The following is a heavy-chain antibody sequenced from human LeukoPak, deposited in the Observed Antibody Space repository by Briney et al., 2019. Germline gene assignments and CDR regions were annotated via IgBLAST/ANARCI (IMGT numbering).Heavy chain of an antibody. CDR3: ARRPTQYDCFDP. D-gene: IGHD2-2*01. CDR1: GDSVSSNSVT. CDR2: TYYRSTWYN. V-gene: IGHV6-1*01. Sequence: SQTLSLTCAISGDSVSSNSVTWNWIRQSPSRGLEWLGRTYYRSTWYNDYAVSVRGRITVNPDTSKNQFSLHLNSVTPEDTAVYYCARRPTQYDCFDPWGQGILVTVSS. J-gene: IGHJ5*02.